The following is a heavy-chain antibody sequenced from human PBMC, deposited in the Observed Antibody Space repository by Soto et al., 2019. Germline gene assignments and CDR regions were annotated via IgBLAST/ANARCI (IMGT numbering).Heavy chain of an antibody. CDR2: VKNKANNYAT. CDR3: VSVRLGVPTLYFDY. J-gene: IGHJ4*01. CDR1: GFTFSEHY. D-gene: IGHD3-10*01. Sequence: EVQWVESGGGLVQPGGSLRLSCAASGFTFSEHYRDWVRQAPGKGLEWVARVKNKANNYATDYAASVKGRFIISRDDSKTSLFLQMNSPRSDDTAMYYCVSVRLGVPTLYFDYWGHGALVTVSS. V-gene: IGHV3-72*01.